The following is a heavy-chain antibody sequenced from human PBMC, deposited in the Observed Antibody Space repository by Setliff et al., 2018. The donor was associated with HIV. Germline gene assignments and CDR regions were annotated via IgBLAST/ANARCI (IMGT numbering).Heavy chain of an antibody. CDR3: AKMHTAMDPDTFDI. CDR2: ISGWGGST. J-gene: IGHJ3*02. V-gene: IGHV3-23*01. D-gene: IGHD5-18*01. CDR1: GFTFSTYA. Sequence: GGSLRLSCAASGFTFSTYAMSWVRQAPGKGLEWVSGISGWGGSTYNADSVKGRFTISRDTSKNTLYLQMNSLRAEDTAVYYCAKMHTAMDPDTFDIWGQGTMVTVSS.